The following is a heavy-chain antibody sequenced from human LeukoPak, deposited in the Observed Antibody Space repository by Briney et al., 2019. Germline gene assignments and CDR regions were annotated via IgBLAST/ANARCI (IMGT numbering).Heavy chain of an antibody. CDR1: GLAFSDYW. V-gene: IGHV3-7*01. CDR2: IKPDGGHQ. D-gene: IGHD2-15*01. Sequence: GGSLRLSCAASGLAFSDYWMSWVRQAPGKGLEWVANIKPDGGHQNYVASVKGRFTISRDNAKNSLFLQMNSLRVEDTATYYCATTFPYSGSGSGALGGQGTLVTVSS. CDR3: ATTFPYSGSGSGAL. J-gene: IGHJ4*02.